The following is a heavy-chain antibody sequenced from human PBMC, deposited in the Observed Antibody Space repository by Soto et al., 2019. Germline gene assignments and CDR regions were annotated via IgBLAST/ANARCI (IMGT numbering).Heavy chain of an antibody. Sequence: QVQLVESGGGVVQPGRSLRLSCAASGFTFSSYGMHWVRQAPGKGLEWVAVIWYDGSNKYYADSVKGRFTISRDNSKNTLYLQMNSLRAEDTAVYYCARARVAGDAFDIWGQGTMVTVSS. CDR1: GFTFSSYG. CDR2: IWYDGSNK. J-gene: IGHJ3*02. D-gene: IGHD6-19*01. V-gene: IGHV3-33*01. CDR3: ARARVAGDAFDI.